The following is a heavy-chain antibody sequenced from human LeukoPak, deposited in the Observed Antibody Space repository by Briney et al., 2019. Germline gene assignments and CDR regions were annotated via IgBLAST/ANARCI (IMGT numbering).Heavy chain of an antibody. CDR3: VRDGPPGSYFDY. D-gene: IGHD1-26*01. V-gene: IGHV3-74*01. Sequence: PGGSLRLSCAASGFAFSSYWMYWVRQAPGKGLVWVSRISNDGTTTNYADSVKGRFAVSRDNAKNTMYLQMNSLRTEDTAVYYCVRDGPPGSYFDYWGQGALVTVSS. CDR1: GFAFSSYW. J-gene: IGHJ4*02. CDR2: ISNDGTTT.